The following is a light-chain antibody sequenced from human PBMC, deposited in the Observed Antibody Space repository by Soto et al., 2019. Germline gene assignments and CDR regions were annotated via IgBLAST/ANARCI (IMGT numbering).Light chain of an antibody. V-gene: IGKV3-20*01. J-gene: IGKJ1*01. CDR3: QKYDSSPRT. Sequence: DIVLTQSPGTLSVSPGDSAALSWRDSQSVSTRSLAWYQQKTGQAPRLLISGESSRAADIPDRFSGSGSGTDFNLTINRLEPEDFAVYYCQKYDSSPRTCGQGTKVDIK. CDR2: GES. CDR1: QSVSTRS.